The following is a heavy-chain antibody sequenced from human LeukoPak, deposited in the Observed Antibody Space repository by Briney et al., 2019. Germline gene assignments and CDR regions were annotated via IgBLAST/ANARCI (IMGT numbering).Heavy chain of an antibody. CDR1: GFTFSSYG. D-gene: IGHD3-9*01. J-gene: IGHJ4*02. V-gene: IGHV3-23*01. CDR2: ISGSGGST. Sequence: GGSLRLSCAASGFTFSSYGMSWVRQAPGKGLEWVSAISGSGGSTYYADSVKGRFTISRDNSKNTLYLQMNGLRAEDTAVYYCAKDYDILTGFGFWGQGTLVTVSS. CDR3: AKDYDILTGFGF.